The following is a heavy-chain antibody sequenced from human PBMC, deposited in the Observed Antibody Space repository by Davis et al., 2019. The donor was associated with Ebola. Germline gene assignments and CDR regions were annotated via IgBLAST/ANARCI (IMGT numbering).Heavy chain of an antibody. J-gene: IGHJ4*02. D-gene: IGHD6-6*01. CDR1: GFSFSPYD. CDR2: ISATTTYT. V-gene: IGHV3-21*01. Sequence: GESLMISCAVSGFSFSPYDMNSVRQAPGTGLEWVSSISATTTYTYYADSVKGRFTISRDNAKNSLYLQMNSLRAEDTAMYYCARERDSSSTSSEFDYWGQGTLVAVSS. CDR3: ARERDSSSTSSEFDY.